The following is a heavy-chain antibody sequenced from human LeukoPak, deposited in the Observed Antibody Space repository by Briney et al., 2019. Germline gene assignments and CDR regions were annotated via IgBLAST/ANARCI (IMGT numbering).Heavy chain of an antibody. CDR1: GGSFSGYY. D-gene: IGHD3-10*01. J-gene: IGHJ3*02. CDR2: INHSGST. CDR3: ARVYPTYYYGSGSYAFDI. V-gene: IGHV4-34*01. Sequence: SETLSLTCAVYGGSFSGYYWSWIRQPPGKGLEWIGEINHSGSTNYNPYLKSRVTISVDTSKNQFSLKLSSVTAADTAVYYCARVYPTYYYGSGSYAFDIWGQGTMVTVSS.